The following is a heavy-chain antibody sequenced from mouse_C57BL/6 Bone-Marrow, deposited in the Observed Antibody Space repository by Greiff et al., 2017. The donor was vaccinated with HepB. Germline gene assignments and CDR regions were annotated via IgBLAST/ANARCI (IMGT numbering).Heavy chain of an antibody. CDR1: GYSITSGYY. Sequence: EVKLQESGPGLVKPSQSLSLTCSVTGYSITSGYYWNWIRQFPGNKLEWMGYISYDGSNNYNPSLKNRISITRDTSKNQFFLKLNSVTTEDTATYYCAREGGYDGYFDAMDYWGQGTSVTVSS. CDR3: AREGGYDGYFDAMDY. CDR2: ISYDGSN. V-gene: IGHV3-6*01. D-gene: IGHD2-3*01. J-gene: IGHJ4*01.